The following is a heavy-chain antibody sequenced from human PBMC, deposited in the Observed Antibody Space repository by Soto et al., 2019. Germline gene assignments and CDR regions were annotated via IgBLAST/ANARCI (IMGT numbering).Heavy chain of an antibody. Sequence: SVKVSCKASGGTFSSYAISWVRQAPGQGLEWMGGIIPIFGTANYAQKFQGRVTITADESTSTAYMELSSLRSEDTAVYYCAREQYSYGPGPFDYWGQGTLVTVSS. J-gene: IGHJ4*02. CDR1: GGTFSSYA. V-gene: IGHV1-69*13. CDR2: IIPIFGTA. CDR3: AREQYSYGPGPFDY. D-gene: IGHD5-18*01.